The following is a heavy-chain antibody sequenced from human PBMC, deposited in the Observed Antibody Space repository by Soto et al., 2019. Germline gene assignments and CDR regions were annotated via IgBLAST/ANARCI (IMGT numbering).Heavy chain of an antibody. Sequence: EVQVVESGGGLVQPGASLRLSCAASGFPFTPFWMHWVRQAPGKGLVWLSHINSDGSTKVYADSVKGRFTISRDNAKNTLYLQMNSLKAEDTAVYYCVRDRGSPDSFNVWGRGTMDTVSS. CDR1: GFPFTPFW. CDR2: INSDGSTK. J-gene: IGHJ3*01. D-gene: IGHD3-16*01. V-gene: IGHV3-74*01. CDR3: VRDRGSPDSFNV.